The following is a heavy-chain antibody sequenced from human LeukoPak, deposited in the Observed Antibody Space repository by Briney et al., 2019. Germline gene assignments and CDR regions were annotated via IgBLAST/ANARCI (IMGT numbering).Heavy chain of an antibody. V-gene: IGHV3-11*06. Sequence: PGGSLRLSCAASGFTVSNNYMSWIRQAPGKGLQWVSYISSSSSYTNYADSVKGRFTISRDNAKNSLYLQMNSLRAEDTAVYYCARVGSLNYYDSSGYYSPYGMDVWGQGTTVTVSS. CDR3: ARVGSLNYYDSSGYYSPYGMDV. CDR1: GFTVSNNY. CDR2: ISSSSSYT. J-gene: IGHJ6*02. D-gene: IGHD3-22*01.